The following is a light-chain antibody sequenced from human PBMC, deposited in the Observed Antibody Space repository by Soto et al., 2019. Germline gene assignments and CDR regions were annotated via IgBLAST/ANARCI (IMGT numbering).Light chain of an antibody. CDR3: QQCFGCLLT. Sequence: EMVMTQSPDTLSASTGERAALSCSACQSVNTNLAWYPQKAGQAPRLVIYGASNRATGLPARCRGGGSGRVLLRTIRILRSEDFSVYYCQQCFGCLLTFDGGTKVDIK. V-gene: IGKV3-15*01. CDR1: QSVNTN. CDR2: GAS. J-gene: IGKJ4*01.